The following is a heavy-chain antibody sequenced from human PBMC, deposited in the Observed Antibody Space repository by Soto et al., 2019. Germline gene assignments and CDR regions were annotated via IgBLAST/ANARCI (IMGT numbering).Heavy chain of an antibody. V-gene: IGHV3-13*04. Sequence: EVQLVESGGGLVQPGGSLRLSCAASGFTFSSYDMHWVRQATGNGLEWVAAIGTAGDTYYPGSVKGRFTISRENAKNSLYLQMNSLRAGDTAVYYCARGTYSISWYYYYYGMDVWGQGTTVTVSS. D-gene: IGHD6-13*01. CDR2: IGTAGDT. CDR1: GFTFSSYD. CDR3: ARGTYSISWYYYYYGMDV. J-gene: IGHJ6*02.